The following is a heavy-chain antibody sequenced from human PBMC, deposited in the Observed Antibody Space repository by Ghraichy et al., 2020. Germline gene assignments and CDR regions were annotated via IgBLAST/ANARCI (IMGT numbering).Heavy chain of an antibody. Sequence: LSLTCAASGFTFDAYAMQWVRQAPGQGLEWVSLISWDGGSAYYADSVKGRFTISRDNSKHSLYLQMNSLTTEDTALYYCAKVKGVREDYFYYGVDVWGQGATVTVSS. CDR3: AKVKGVREDYFYYGVDV. CDR2: ISWDGGSA. V-gene: IGHV3-43D*04. D-gene: IGHD1-1*01. J-gene: IGHJ6*02. CDR1: GFTFDAYA.